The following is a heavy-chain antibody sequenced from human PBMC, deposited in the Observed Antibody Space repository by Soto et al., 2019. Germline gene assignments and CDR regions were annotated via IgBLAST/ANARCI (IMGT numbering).Heavy chain of an antibody. J-gene: IGHJ6*03. V-gene: IGHV4-4*02. D-gene: IGHD2-15*01. CDR1: SGSITTSHW. CDR3: ARSIVLVLAAQNYFYHYMDV. CDR2: IHHSGTT. Sequence: QVQLQESGPGLVKPSGTLSLTCAVSSGSITTSHWWNWLRQPPGKGLEWIGEIHHSGTTNYNPSLKSRVTMSVDKSKNQFSLTLNSVTAADTAVYYCARSIVLVLAAQNYFYHYMDVWGKGTTVTVSS.